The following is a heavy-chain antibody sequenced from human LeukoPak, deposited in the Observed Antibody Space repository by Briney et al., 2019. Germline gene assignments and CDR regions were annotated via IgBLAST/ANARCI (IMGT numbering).Heavy chain of an antibody. CDR1: GGSFSGYY. D-gene: IGHD5-12*01. Sequence: SETLSLTCAVYGGSFSGYYWSWIRQPPGKGLEWIGEINHSGSTNYNPSLKSRVTISVDTSKNQFSLKLSFVTAADTAVYYCAGQYTAYDAFDFWGQGTPVTVSS. CDR3: AGQYTAYDAFDF. CDR2: INHSGST. J-gene: IGHJ4*02. V-gene: IGHV4-34*01.